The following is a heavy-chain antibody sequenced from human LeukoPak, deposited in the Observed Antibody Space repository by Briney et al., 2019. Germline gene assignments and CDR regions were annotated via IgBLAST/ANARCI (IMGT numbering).Heavy chain of an antibody. CDR2: ISWNSGSI. CDR1: GFTFSSYA. J-gene: IGHJ6*02. D-gene: IGHD3-3*01. Sequence: PGGSLRLSCAASGFTFSSYAMHWVRQAPGKGLEWVSGISWNSGSIGYADSVKGRFTISRDNAKNSLYLQMNSLRAEDTALYYCAKVGASTTSMDVWGQGTTVTVSS. V-gene: IGHV3-9*01. CDR3: AKVGASTTSMDV.